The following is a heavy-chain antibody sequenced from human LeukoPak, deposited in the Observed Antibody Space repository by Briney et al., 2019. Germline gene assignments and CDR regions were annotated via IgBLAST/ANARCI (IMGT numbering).Heavy chain of an antibody. J-gene: IGHJ6*02. D-gene: IGHD6-13*01. CDR3: ARAGYSSSWYDDHYGMDV. V-gene: IGHV1-3*01. CDR2: INAGNGNT. Sequence: ASVKVSCKASGYTFTSYAMHWVRQAPGQRLEWMGWINAGNGNTKYSQKFQGRVTITRDTSASTAYMELSSLRSEDTAVYYCARAGYSSSWYDDHYGMDVWGQGTTVTVSS. CDR1: GYTFTSYA.